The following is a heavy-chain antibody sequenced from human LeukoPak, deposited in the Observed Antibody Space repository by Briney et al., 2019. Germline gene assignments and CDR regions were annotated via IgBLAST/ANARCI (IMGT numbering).Heavy chain of an antibody. V-gene: IGHV4-59*11. Sequence: PSETLSLTCTVSGGFISDHYWTWIRQPPGKGLEWIGYIYYSGSTNYNPSLKSRVTISVDTSKNQFSLKLSSVTAADTAVYYCARGGGDSSGWSLFDYWGQGTLVTVSS. CDR3: ARGGGDSSGWSLFDY. CDR1: GGFISDHY. CDR2: IYYSGST. J-gene: IGHJ4*02. D-gene: IGHD6-19*01.